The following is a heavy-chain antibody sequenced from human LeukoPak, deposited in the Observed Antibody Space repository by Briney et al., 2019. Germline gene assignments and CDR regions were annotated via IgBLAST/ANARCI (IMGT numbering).Heavy chain of an antibody. V-gene: IGHV4-38-2*02. CDR1: GYSISTNYH. Sequence: SETLSLTCTVSGYSISTNYHWGWSRPPLGKGLEWIGSISHSGTTYYNPSLRSRVTISADTSKNQFSLRLSSVTAADTAVYYCARAFTTYYYDSFEYWGQGTLVTVSS. CDR2: ISHSGTT. J-gene: IGHJ4*02. CDR3: ARAFTTYYYDSFEY. D-gene: IGHD3-22*01.